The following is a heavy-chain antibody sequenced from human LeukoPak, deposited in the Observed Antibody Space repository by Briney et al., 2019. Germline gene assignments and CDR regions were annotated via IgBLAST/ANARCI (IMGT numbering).Heavy chain of an antibody. CDR3: AREREVTIFGVVNRWDD. V-gene: IGHV3-7*01. J-gene: IGHJ4*02. CDR1: GLTFSSYW. Sequence: GGSLRLSCAASGLTFSSYWMSWVRQAPGKGLEWVANIKQDGSEKYYVDSVKGRFTISRDNAKNSLYLQMNSLRAEDTAVYYCAREREVTIFGVVNRWDDWGQGTLVTVSS. CDR2: IKQDGSEK. D-gene: IGHD3-3*01.